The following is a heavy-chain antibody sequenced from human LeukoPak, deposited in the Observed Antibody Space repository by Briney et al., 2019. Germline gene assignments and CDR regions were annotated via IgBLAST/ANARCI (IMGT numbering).Heavy chain of an antibody. CDR2: IYDSGST. CDR1: GDSIRSYY. V-gene: IGHV4-59*01. D-gene: IGHD5-12*01. J-gene: IGHJ4*02. CDR3: ARFLARRAPFDY. Sequence: SETLSLTCTVSGDSIRSYYWNWIRQPPGKGLEWIGYIYDSGSTNYNPSLKSRVTISGDTSKNQFSLKLSSVTAADTAVYYCARFLARRAPFDYWGQGTLVTVSS.